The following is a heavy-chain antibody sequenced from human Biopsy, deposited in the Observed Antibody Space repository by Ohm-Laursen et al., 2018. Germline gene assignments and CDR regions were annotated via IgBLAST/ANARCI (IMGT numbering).Heavy chain of an antibody. Sequence: GTLSLTCAVTGGSISRSSYYWDWIRQPPGKGLEWIGSIYYSGSTYYNPSLKSRVTISADRSKNQFSLRLNSVTAADTAVYYCARATNSTGWPYYFYGMDVWGQGTTVTVSS. CDR3: ARATNSTGWPYYFYGMDV. CDR1: GGSISRSSYY. J-gene: IGHJ6*02. D-gene: IGHD2/OR15-2a*01. V-gene: IGHV4-39*07. CDR2: IYYSGST.